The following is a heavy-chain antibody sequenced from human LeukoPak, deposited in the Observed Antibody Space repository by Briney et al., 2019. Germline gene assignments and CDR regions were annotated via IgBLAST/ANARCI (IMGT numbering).Heavy chain of an antibody. V-gene: IGHV4-4*07. CDR3: ARAERQFYYDSSGSSYYYYMDV. Sequence: PSETLSLTCTVPGGSISPYYWNWIRQSAGKGLEWIGRIQSSGSTNYNPSLRGRLTISVDKSQNQFSLKLTSVTAADTAAYYCARAERQFYYDSSGSSYYYYMDVWGKGTTVAVSS. CDR1: GGSISPYY. CDR2: IQSSGST. J-gene: IGHJ6*03. D-gene: IGHD3-22*01.